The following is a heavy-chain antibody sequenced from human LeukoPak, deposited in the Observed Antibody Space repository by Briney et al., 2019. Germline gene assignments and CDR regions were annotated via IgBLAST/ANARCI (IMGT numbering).Heavy chain of an antibody. D-gene: IGHD4-23*01. J-gene: IGHJ2*01. CDR3: ARDPRYGVNYQRSYWYFDL. CDR1: GCSFSIYN. V-gene: IGHV3-21*01. CDR2: ISSSGIYI. Sequence: GGSLRLSCAASGCSFSIYNMKWVRQAPGKWLEWVSSISSSGIYIYYADSVKGRFTISTDNAKNSLYLQMNSMRAEDTAVYSCARDPRYGVNYQRSYWYFDLWGRGSLVTVSS.